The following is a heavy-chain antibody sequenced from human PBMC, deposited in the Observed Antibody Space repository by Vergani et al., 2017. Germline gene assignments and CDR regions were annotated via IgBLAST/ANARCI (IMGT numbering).Heavy chain of an antibody. Sequence: EVQLVESGGGLVKPGGSLRLSCAASGFTFSNAWMSWVRQAPGKGLEWVGRIKSKTDGGTTDYAAPVKGRFTISRDDSKNTMYLQMNSLKTEDTAVYYCTTAQNDYVWGSYRYTGGDAFDIWAKGQWSPSLQ. V-gene: IGHV3-15*01. J-gene: IGHJ3*02. CDR2: IKSKTDGGTT. CDR3: TTAQNDYVWGSYRYTGGDAFDI. D-gene: IGHD3-16*02. CDR1: GFTFSNAW.